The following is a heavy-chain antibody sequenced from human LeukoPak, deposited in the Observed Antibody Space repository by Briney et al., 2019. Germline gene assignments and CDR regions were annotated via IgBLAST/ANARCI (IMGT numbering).Heavy chain of an antibody. Sequence: PGGSLRLSCAASGLTFSSYWMSWVRQAPGKGLERVANIKKDGSEKYYVDSVKGRFTISRDNTKNTLYVQMNSLRAEDTALYYCARDFRTNYYYYMDVWGKGTTVTVSS. D-gene: IGHD1-14*01. CDR1: GLTFSSYW. CDR3: ARDFRTNYYYYMDV. V-gene: IGHV3-7*01. CDR2: IKKDGSEK. J-gene: IGHJ6*03.